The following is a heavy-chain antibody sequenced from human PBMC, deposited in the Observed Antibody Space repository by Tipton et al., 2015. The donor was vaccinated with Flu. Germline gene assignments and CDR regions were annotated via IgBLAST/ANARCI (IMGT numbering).Heavy chain of an antibody. Sequence: VQLVQSGGGLVKPGGSLRLSCAASGFTFNNAWMSWVRQAPGKGLEWVGRIKSKTDSGTRDFAAPVKGRFSISRDDSKNTLYLQMNSLKTEDTAVYYCTAGVGTTDHDYWGQGTLVTVSS. J-gene: IGHJ4*02. CDR2: IKSKTDSGTR. CDR1: GFTFNNAW. D-gene: IGHD1-26*01. V-gene: IGHV3-15*01. CDR3: TAGVGTTDHDY.